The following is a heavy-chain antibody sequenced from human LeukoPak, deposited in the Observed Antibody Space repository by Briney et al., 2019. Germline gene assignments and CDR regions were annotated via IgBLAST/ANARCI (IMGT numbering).Heavy chain of an antibody. CDR2: IYYSGST. Sequence: SETLSLTCAVYGGSFSGYYWGWIRQPPGKGLEWIGSIYYSGSTYYNPSLKSRVTISVDTSKNQFSLKLSSVTAADTAVYYCASLTYYYDSSGPPPWGQGTLVTVSS. V-gene: IGHV4-39*01. J-gene: IGHJ5*02. D-gene: IGHD3-22*01. CDR3: ASLTYYYDSSGPPP. CDR1: GGSFSGYY.